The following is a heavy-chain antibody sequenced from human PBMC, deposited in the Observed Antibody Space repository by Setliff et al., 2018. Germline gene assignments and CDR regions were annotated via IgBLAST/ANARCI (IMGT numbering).Heavy chain of an antibody. D-gene: IGHD3-10*01. V-gene: IGHV4-39*07. CDR1: GGSISSSSYY. Sequence: SETLSLTCTVPGGSISSSSYYWGWIRQPPGKGLEWIGSIYYSGSTYYNPSLKSRVTISVDTSKNQFSLKLSSVTAADTAVYYCAREDGSGFFVGVAWFDPWGQGTLVTVSS. J-gene: IGHJ5*02. CDR3: AREDGSGFFVGVAWFDP. CDR2: IYYSGST.